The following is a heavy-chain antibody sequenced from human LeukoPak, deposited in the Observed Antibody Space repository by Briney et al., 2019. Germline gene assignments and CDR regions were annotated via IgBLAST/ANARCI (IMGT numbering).Heavy chain of an antibody. D-gene: IGHD1-26*01. J-gene: IGHJ4*02. V-gene: IGHV3-30*02. CDR3: AKKEMGATAALSDY. Sequence: GGSLRLSCAASGFTFSSYGMHWVRQAPGKGLEWVAFIRYDGSNKYYADSVKGRFTMSRDNSKNTLYLQMNSLRAEDTAVYYCAKKEMGATAALSDYWGQGTLVTVSS. CDR2: IRYDGSNK. CDR1: GFTFSSYG.